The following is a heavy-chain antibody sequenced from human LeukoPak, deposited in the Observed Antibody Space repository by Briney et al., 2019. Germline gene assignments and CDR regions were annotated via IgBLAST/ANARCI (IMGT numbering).Heavy chain of an antibody. V-gene: IGHV4-30-2*01. CDR3: ARAPFRSWFDP. D-gene: IGHD2/OR15-2a*01. Sequence: SQTLSLTCTVSGGSISSGGYYWSWIRQHPGKGLEWIGYIYHSGSTYYNPSLKSRVTISVDRSKNQFSLKLSSVTAADTAVYYCARAPFRSWFDPWGQGTLVTVSS. CDR2: IYHSGST. CDR1: GGSISSGGYY. J-gene: IGHJ5*02.